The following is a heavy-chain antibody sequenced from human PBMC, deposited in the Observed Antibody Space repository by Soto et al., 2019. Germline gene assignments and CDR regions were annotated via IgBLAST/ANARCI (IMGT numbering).Heavy chain of an antibody. J-gene: IGHJ4*02. Sequence: TLSLTFTVSGVSIGSYYWSWIRQPPGKGLEWIGYIYYTGSSNYNPSLKSRVTMSVDLSRNQFSLRLSSVTTADTAVYYCARGPNYDFWSGYFRGWGQGTLVTVSS. CDR1: GVSIGSYY. D-gene: IGHD3-3*01. CDR2: IYYTGSS. V-gene: IGHV4-59*01. CDR3: ARGPNYDFWSGYFRG.